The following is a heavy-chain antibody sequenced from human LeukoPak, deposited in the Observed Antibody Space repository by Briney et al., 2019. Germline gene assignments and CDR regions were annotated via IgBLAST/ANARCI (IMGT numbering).Heavy chain of an antibody. CDR2: ISYDGSNK. CDR1: GFTFSSYG. Sequence: GRSLRLSCAASGFTFSSYGMHWVRQAPGKGLEWVAVISYDGSNKYYADSVKGRFTISRDNAKNSLYLQMDSLRAEDTAVYYCARGVGYYYDSSGYYFDYWGQGTLVTVSS. CDR3: ARGVGYYYDSSGYYFDY. J-gene: IGHJ4*02. V-gene: IGHV3-30*03. D-gene: IGHD3-22*01.